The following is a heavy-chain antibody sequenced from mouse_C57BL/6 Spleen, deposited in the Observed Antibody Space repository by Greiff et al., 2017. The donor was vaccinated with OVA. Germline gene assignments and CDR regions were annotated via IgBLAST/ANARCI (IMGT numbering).Heavy chain of an antibody. J-gene: IGHJ2*01. CDR3: APMVTTTGYYFDY. V-gene: IGHV1-53*01. Sequence: QVQLQQPGTELVKPGASVKLSCKASGYTFTSYWMHWVKQRPGQGLEWIGNINPSNGGTNYNEKFKSKATLTVDKSSSTAYMQLGSLTSEDSAVYYCAPMVTTTGYYFDYWGQGTTLTVSS. D-gene: IGHD2-2*01. CDR1: GYTFTSYW. CDR2: INPSNGGT.